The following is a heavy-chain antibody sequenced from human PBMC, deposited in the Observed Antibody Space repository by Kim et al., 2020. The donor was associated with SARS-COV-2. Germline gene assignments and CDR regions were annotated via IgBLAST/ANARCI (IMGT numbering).Heavy chain of an antibody. CDR1: GFTFSRAW. V-gene: IGHV3-15*04. CDR3: TTVDRITISGVVILV. D-gene: IGHD3-3*01. J-gene: IGHJ6*02. CDR2: IESKTDGGTT. Sequence: GGSLRLSCAASGFTFSRAWMTWVRQAPGKGLEWVGRIESKTDGGTTDHAAPVKGRFTISRDDSKNTVYLQMNSLKTEDTAVYYCTTVDRITISGVVILVWGQGSTVTVSS.